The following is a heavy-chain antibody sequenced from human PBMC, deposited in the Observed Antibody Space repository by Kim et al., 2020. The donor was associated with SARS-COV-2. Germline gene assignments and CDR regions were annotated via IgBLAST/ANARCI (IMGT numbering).Heavy chain of an antibody. D-gene: IGHD4-17*01. Sequence: VDSVKGRFTISRDNAKNSLYLEMNSLRVEDTAVYYCASEDYGDYRSFDYWGQGTLVSVSS. J-gene: IGHJ4*02. CDR3: ASEDYGDYRSFDY. V-gene: IGHV3-7*01.